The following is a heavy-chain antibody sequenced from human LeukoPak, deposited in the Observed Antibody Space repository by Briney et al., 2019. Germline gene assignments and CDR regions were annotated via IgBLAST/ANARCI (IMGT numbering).Heavy chain of an antibody. V-gene: IGHV4-39*07. D-gene: IGHD2-15*01. Sequence: SETLSLTCTVSGGSISSSGYYWGWIRQPPGKGLEWIEIIYYSGTTYYNPSLKSRVTISIDTSKNQFSLKLSSVTAADTAVYFCARNFPGVGCSGGSCYDYWGQGTLVTVSS. J-gene: IGHJ4*02. CDR1: GGSISSSGYY. CDR3: ARNFPGVGCSGGSCYDY. CDR2: IYYSGTT.